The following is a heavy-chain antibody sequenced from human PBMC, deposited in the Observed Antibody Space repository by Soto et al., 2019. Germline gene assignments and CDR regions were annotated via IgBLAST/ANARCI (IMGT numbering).Heavy chain of an antibody. CDR3: ARDHDYGDYFDY. V-gene: IGHV4-30-2*01. Sequence: PSETLSLTCAVSGGSISSGGYSWSWIRQPPGKGLEWIGYIYHSGSTYYNPSLKSRVTISVDRSKNQFSLKLSSVTAADTAVYYCARDHDYGDYFDYWGQGTLVTVS. D-gene: IGHD4-17*01. CDR1: GGSISSGGYS. J-gene: IGHJ4*02. CDR2: IYHSGST.